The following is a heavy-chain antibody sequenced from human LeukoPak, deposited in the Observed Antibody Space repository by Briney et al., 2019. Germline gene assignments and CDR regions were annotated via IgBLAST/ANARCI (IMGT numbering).Heavy chain of an antibody. CDR3: ARETRSNSANYFDY. V-gene: IGHV4-38-2*02. CDR1: GYSISSGYY. CDR2: IYHSGSA. D-gene: IGHD4-23*01. Sequence: SETLSLTCTVSGYSISSGYYWGWIRQPPGTGLEWIGEIYHSGSANYNPSLKSRVTISVDKSKNQFSLKLDSVTAADTAVYYCARETRSNSANYFDYWGQGIVVIVSS. J-gene: IGHJ4*02.